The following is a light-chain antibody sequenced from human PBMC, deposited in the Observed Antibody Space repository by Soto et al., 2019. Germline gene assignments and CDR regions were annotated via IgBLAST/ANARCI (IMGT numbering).Light chain of an antibody. V-gene: IGKV2-40*01. J-gene: IGKJ4*01. CDR2: TVS. CDR3: MQLIEFPLT. Sequence: DIVMTQTPRSLPVTPGEPASISCRSRQSLLDTEDGNTYLDWSLQKPGQSPHLLIYTVSYRASGVPDRFSGSGSGTKCTLKISRVEADDVGIYYFMQLIEFPLTFGGGTRVEIQ. CDR1: QSLLDTEDGNTY.